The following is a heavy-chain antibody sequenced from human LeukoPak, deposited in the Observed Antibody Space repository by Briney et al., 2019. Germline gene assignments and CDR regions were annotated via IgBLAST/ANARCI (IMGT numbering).Heavy chain of an antibody. J-gene: IGHJ4*02. CDR3: ARAAYCSGGSCHFDY. V-gene: IGHV1-46*01. CDR2: INPSGGST. Sequence: ASVKVSCKPSGYTFTSYYMHWVRQAPGQGLEWMGIINPSGGSTSYAQKFQGRVTMTRDMSTSTVYMELSSLRSEDTAVYYCARAAYCSGGSCHFDYWGQGTLVTVSS. CDR1: GYTFTSYY. D-gene: IGHD2-15*01.